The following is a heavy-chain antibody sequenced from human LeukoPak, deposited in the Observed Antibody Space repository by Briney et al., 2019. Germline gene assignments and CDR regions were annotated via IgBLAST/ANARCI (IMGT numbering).Heavy chain of an antibody. D-gene: IGHD5-24*01. CDR1: GYTFTSYA. CDR2: INTNTGNP. J-gene: IGHJ4*02. V-gene: IGHV7-4-1*02. Sequence: ASVKISCKTSGYTFTSYAMNWVRHAPAQGLEWMGWINTNTGNPTYAQGFTGRFVFSLDTSVSTAYLQISSLKAEDTAVYYCASSYATMIPYWGQGTLVTVSS. CDR3: ASSYATMIPY.